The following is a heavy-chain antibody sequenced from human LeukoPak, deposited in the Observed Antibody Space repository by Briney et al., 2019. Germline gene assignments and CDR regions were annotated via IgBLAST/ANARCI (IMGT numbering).Heavy chain of an antibody. J-gene: IGHJ3*02. Sequence: SVKVSCKASGGTFISYAISWMRQAPGQGLEWMGRIIPILGIANYAQKFQGRVTITADKSTSTAYMELSSLRSEDTAVYYCASPNIVVVTAMGAFDIWGQGTMVTVSS. CDR3: ASPNIVVVTAMGAFDI. CDR2: IIPILGIA. D-gene: IGHD2-21*02. CDR1: GGTFISYA. V-gene: IGHV1-69*04.